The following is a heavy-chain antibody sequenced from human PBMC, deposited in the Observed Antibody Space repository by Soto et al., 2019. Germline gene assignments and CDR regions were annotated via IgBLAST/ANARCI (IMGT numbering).Heavy chain of an antibody. CDR2: IYYSGST. V-gene: IGHV4-59*08. D-gene: IGHD2-15*01. CDR1: GGSISSYY. CDR3: ASHLWGYCSGGSCNASLYP. J-gene: IGHJ5*02. Sequence: PSETLSLTCTVSGGSISSYYWSWIRQPPGKGLEWIGYIYYSGSTNYNPSLKSRVTISVDTSKNQFSLKLSSVTAADTAVYYCASHLWGYCSGGSCNASLYPWGQGSLVTGSS.